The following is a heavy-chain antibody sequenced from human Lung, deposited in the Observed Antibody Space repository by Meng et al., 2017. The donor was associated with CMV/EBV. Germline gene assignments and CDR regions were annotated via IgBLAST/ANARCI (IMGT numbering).Heavy chain of an antibody. CDR1: GGSIRSTSYY. J-gene: IGHJ6*02. Sequence: SETLSLTXTVSGGSIRSTSYYWGWIRQPPGKGLEWIGSIFYDGNTYYNPSLKSRVTISVDTSKNQFSVTLSSVTAADTAVYYCASFCMWGTGYYYYGMAVWGQGTTVTVSS. CDR3: ASFCMWGTGYYYYGMAV. CDR2: IFYDGNT. D-gene: IGHD2-8*02. V-gene: IGHV4-39*01.